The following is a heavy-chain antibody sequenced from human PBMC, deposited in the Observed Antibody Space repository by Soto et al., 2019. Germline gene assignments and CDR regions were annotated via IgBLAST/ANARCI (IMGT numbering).Heavy chain of an antibody. D-gene: IGHD3-3*01. Sequence: QVQLVQSGAEVKKPGASVKVSCKASGYTFTSYDINWVRQATGQGLEWMGWMNPNSGNTGYAQKFQGCVTMTRNTPISTAYMGRSRLRSEASAVYYCARVRYYDFLSGYVGEGWFDPWGQRTLVTVSS. CDR2: MNPNSGNT. V-gene: IGHV1-8*01. CDR3: ARVRYYDFLSGYVGEGWFDP. CDR1: GYTFTSYD. J-gene: IGHJ5*02.